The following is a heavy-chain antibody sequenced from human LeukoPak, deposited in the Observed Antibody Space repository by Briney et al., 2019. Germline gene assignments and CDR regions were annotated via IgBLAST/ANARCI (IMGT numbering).Heavy chain of an antibody. J-gene: IGHJ3*02. CDR1: GFTFSSYS. Sequence: PGGSLRLSCAGSGFTFSSYSMNWVRQAPGKGLEWVSYISSSSGSIYYADSVKGRFTISRGNAKNSLYLQMSSLRAEDTAVYYCARGSGRYLATDGFDIWGQGTMVTVSS. CDR3: ARGSGRYLATDGFDI. D-gene: IGHD1-26*01. CDR2: ISSSSGSI. V-gene: IGHV3-48*01.